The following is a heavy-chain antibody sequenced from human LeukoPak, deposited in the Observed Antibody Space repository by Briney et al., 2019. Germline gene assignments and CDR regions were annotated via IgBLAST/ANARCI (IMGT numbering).Heavy chain of an antibody. V-gene: IGHV4-4*02. CDR2: IYHSGST. Sequence: PSGTLSLTCAVSGGSISSSNWWSWVRQPPGKGLEWIGEIYHSGSTNYNPSLKSRVTMSLDTSKNQFSLKLSSVTAADTAVYYCARDPSSGMDVWGQGTTVTVSS. CDR3: ARDPSSGMDV. D-gene: IGHD3-22*01. CDR1: GGSISSSNW. J-gene: IGHJ6*02.